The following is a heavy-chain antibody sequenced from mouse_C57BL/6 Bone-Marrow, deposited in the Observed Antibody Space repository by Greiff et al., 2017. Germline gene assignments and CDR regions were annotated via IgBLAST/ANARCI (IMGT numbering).Heavy chain of an antibody. CDR3: ARPHLLCGFAY. CDR2: ISGGGGNT. V-gene: IGHV5-9*01. D-gene: IGHD2-1*01. CDR1: GFTFSSYT. J-gene: IGHJ3*01. Sequence: EVQRVESGGGLVKPGGSLKLSCAASGFTFSSYTMSWVRQTPEKRLEWVANISGGGGNTYYPDSVKGRFTLFRDNAKNHLYLQMSSLRSEETALYYCARPHLLCGFAYWGQGTLVTVSA.